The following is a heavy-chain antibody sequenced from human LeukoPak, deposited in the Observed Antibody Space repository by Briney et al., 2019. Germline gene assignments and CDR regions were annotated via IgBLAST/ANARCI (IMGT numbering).Heavy chain of an antibody. CDR1: GGSISGYY. CDR3: VRHLKYYYYGMDV. Sequence: SETLSLTCTVSGGSISGYYWSWIRQPPGKGLEWIGYIYHSGSTNYNPSLKSRVTISVDTSKNQFSLKLSSVTAADTAVYYCVRHLKYYYYGMDVWCQGTTVTVSS. J-gene: IGHJ6*02. CDR2: IYHSGST. V-gene: IGHV4-59*08.